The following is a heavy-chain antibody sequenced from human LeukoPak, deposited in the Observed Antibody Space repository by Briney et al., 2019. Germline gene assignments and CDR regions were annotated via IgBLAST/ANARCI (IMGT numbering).Heavy chain of an antibody. CDR3: ARANTYDSNYYYGMDV. CDR2: ISAYNGNT. J-gene: IGHJ6*02. Sequence: ASVKVSCKASGYTFISYGLTWVRQAPGQGLEWMGWISAYNGNTDYAQKFQGRVTMTTDTSTSTAYMELRSLRSDDTAVYYCARANTYDSNYYYGMDVWGQGTTVTVSS. D-gene: IGHD5-12*01. CDR1: GYTFISYG. V-gene: IGHV1-18*01.